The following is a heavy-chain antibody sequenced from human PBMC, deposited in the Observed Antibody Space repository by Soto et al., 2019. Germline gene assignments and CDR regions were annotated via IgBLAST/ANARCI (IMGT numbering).Heavy chain of an antibody. CDR2: IYHSGST. J-gene: IGHJ6*02. Sequence: QVQLQESGPGLVKPSGTLSLTCAVSGGSISSSNWWSWVRRPPGKGLEWIGEIYHSGSTNYSPSLKSRVTTSVDKSKNQFALKLSSVSAADTAVYYCAGEREAGYGMDVWGQGPTVTVSS. D-gene: IGHD6-13*01. CDR3: AGEREAGYGMDV. V-gene: IGHV4-4*02. CDR1: GGSISSSNW.